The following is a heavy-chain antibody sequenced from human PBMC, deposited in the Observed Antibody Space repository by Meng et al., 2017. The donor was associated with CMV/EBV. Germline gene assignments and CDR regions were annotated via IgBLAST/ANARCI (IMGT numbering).Heavy chain of an antibody. CDR1: GFTFSDYY. V-gene: IGHV3-11*01. CDR3: ARARGGYYFDY. D-gene: IGHD3-10*01. J-gene: IGHJ4*02. Sequence: GESLKISCAASGFTFSDYYMSWIRQAPGKGLEWVSYISSSGSTIYYADSVKGRFTIPRDNAKNSLYLQMNSLRAEDTAVYYCARARGGYYFDYWGQGTLVTVSS. CDR2: ISSSGSTI.